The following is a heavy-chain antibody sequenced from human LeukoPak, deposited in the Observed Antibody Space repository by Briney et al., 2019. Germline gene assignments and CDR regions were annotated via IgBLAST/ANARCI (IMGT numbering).Heavy chain of an antibody. J-gene: IGHJ6*03. CDR2: INHSGST. CDR1: GGSFSGYY. Sequence: SETLTLTCAVYGGSFSGYYWSWIRQPPGKGLEWLGEINHSGSTNYNPSLKSRVTISVDTSKNQFSLKLSSVTAADTAVYYCARGSRHMDVWVEGTTVTVSS. CDR3: ARGSRHMDV. V-gene: IGHV4-34*01.